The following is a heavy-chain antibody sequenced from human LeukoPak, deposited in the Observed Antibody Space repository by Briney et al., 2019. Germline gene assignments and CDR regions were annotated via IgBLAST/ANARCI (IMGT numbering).Heavy chain of an antibody. J-gene: IGHJ4*02. D-gene: IGHD1-26*01. CDR1: GFTFSGSA. CDR3: TSPTGIVGVNDY. V-gene: IGHV3-73*01. CDR2: IRSKANSYAT. Sequence: GGSLRLSCAASGFTFSGSAMHWVRQASGKGLEWVGRIRSKANSYATAYAASVKGRFTISRDDSKNTAYLQMNSLKTEDTAVYYCTSPTGIVGVNDYWGQGTPVTVSS.